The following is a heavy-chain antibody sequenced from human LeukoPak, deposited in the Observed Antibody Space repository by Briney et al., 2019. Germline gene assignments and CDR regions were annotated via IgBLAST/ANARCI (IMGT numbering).Heavy chain of an antibody. CDR2: IYYSGST. CDR1: GGSISSGDYY. J-gene: IGHJ3*02. D-gene: IGHD6-19*01. Sequence: SETLSLTCTVSGGSISSGDYYWSWIRQPPGKGLEWIGYIYYSGSTYYNPSLKSRVTMSVDTSKNQFSLKLSSVTAADTAVYYCARGPQISAAVAGAVDIWGQGTMVTVSS. CDR3: ARGPQISAAVAGAVDI. V-gene: IGHV4-30-4*01.